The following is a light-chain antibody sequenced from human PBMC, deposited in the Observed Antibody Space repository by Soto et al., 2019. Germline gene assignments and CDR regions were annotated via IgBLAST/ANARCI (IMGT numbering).Light chain of an antibody. V-gene: IGLV2-14*03. J-gene: IGLJ1*01. CDR1: SSDVGAYNY. CDR2: DVS. CDR3: ISFTGSNPYV. Sequence: QSALTQPASVSGSPGQSITISCTGTSSDVGAYNYVSWYQQHPGKVPKLMIYDVSDRPSGVSNRFSGSKSGNTASLTISGLQSEDEVDYYFISFTGSNPYVFGTGTKLTVL.